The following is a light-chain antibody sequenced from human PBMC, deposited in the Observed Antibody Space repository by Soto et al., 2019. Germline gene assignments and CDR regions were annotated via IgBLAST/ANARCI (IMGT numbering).Light chain of an antibody. V-gene: IGKV1-5*03. CDR2: KAS. J-gene: IGKJ1*01. CDR3: QPYNSYSEA. CDR1: QTISSW. Sequence: DIQMTQYPSTLSGSVGDRATSTGGASQTISSWLAWYQQKPGKADKLLIYKASTLKSGVPSRFSGSGSGAEFPLTISSLQPDDFATYYCQPYNSYSEAFGQGTQVEIK.